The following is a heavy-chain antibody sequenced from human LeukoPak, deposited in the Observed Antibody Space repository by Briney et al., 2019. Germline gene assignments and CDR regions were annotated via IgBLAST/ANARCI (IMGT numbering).Heavy chain of an antibody. CDR1: GFSFSSYG. J-gene: IGHJ5*02. D-gene: IGHD3-3*01. V-gene: IGHV3-23*01. CDR3: ARDVVTISDP. Sequence: PGGSLRLSCAASGFSFSSYGMSWVRQAPGKGLEWVSAFSGSGRSRYYADSVKGRFTISRDNSKNTLYLQLNSLRAEDTAVYYCARDVVTISDPWGQGTLVTVSS. CDR2: FSGSGRSR.